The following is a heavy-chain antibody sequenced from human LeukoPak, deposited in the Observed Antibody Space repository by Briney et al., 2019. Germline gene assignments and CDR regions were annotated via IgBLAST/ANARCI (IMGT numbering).Heavy chain of an antibody. J-gene: IGHJ4*02. CDR2: ISHSENA. D-gene: IGHD4/OR15-4a*01. CDR1: GGSINVYY. Sequence: SGTLSLTCTVSGGSINVYYWSWIRQPPGKGLEWIGYISHSENANYNPSPKSRVTVSLDTSQNQFSLRLSSVTAADTAVYYCAGQVARDYRVALDYWGQGILVTVSS. CDR3: AGQVARDYRVALDY. V-gene: IGHV4-59*08.